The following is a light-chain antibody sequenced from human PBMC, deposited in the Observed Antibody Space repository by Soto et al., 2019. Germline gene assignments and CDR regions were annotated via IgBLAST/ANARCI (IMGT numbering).Light chain of an antibody. CDR2: GAS. V-gene: IGKV3-15*01. CDR1: QSIGTY. J-gene: IGKJ1*01. CDR3: QQYDNLPPWT. Sequence: EIVMTQSPATLSVSPGERATLSCRASQSIGTYLAWYQQNPGQSPRLLIYGASTRATGVPARFSGSGSGTDFTFTISSLQSEDFAVYYCQQYDNLPPWTFGQGTRVEI.